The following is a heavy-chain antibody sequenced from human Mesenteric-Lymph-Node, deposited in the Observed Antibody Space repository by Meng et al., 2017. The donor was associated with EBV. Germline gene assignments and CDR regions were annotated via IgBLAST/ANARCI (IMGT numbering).Heavy chain of an antibody. CDR2: ISGHNGNT. CDR1: GYTFTGYG. Sequence: VHHVQSVAGVNRPGASIKASVKASGYTFTGYGISWVRKAPGQGLDWMGWISGHNGNTNYAQKFQGRVTLATDTSTSTAYMELRSLRSDDTAVYYCVRDGDGIVPSINFDYWGQGTLVTVSS. D-gene: IGHD5-12*01. J-gene: IGHJ4*02. V-gene: IGHV1-18*01. CDR3: VRDGDGIVPSINFDY.